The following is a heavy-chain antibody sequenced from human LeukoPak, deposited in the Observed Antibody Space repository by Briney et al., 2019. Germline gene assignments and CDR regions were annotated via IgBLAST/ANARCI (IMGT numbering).Heavy chain of an antibody. J-gene: IGHJ4*01. CDR3: ARVDSRQHLVPVDY. V-gene: IGHV1-8*01. D-gene: IGHD6-13*01. CDR1: GYTFTNYD. Sequence: ASVKASCKASGYTFTNYDINWVRQATGQGLEWMGWMNPKSGYTGFAQKFQGRVTMTRTTSISTAYMELTSLRSEDTAVYYCARVDSRQHLVPVDYWGHGTLVIVSS. CDR2: MNPKSGYT.